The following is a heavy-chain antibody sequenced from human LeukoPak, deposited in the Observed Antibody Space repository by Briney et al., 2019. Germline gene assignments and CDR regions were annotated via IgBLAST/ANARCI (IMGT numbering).Heavy chain of an antibody. CDR1: GFTFSSYA. V-gene: IGHV3-23*01. D-gene: IGHD3-22*01. J-gene: IGHJ4*02. CDR2: ISGSGGTT. Sequence: PGGSLRLSCAASGFTFSSYAMNWVRQAPGKGLEWVSAISGSGGTTYYADSVKGRFTISRDNSKNTLYLQMNSLRAEDAALYYCASVKLYYYDSSGYYDYWGQGTLVTVSS. CDR3: ASVKLYYYDSSGYYDY.